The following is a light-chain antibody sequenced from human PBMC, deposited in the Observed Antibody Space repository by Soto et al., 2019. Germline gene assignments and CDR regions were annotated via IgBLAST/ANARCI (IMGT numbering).Light chain of an antibody. J-gene: IGKJ4*01. V-gene: IGKV3-11*01. CDR3: QQRRDWPLT. CDR2: DAS. CDR1: QSLNNY. Sequence: ILLTQSPATLSLSPGERATLSCRASQSLNNYLAWFQHKPGQAPRLLIYDASNRATGIPARFSGSGSGTDFTLTISSLEPADFAVYYCQQRRDWPLTFGGGTKVEIK.